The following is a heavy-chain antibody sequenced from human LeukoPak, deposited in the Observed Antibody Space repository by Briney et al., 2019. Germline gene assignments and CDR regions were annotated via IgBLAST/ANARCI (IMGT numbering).Heavy chain of an antibody. D-gene: IGHD3-10*01. V-gene: IGHV3-48*01. Sequence: GGSLRLSCAASGFTFSSYSMNWVRQAPGKGLEWVSYISSSSSTIYYADSVKGRFTISRDNAKNSLYLQMNSLRAEDTAVYYCARVKYYYGSGRTVPAYDYWGQGTLVTVSS. CDR1: GFTFSSYS. CDR2: ISSSSSTI. J-gene: IGHJ4*02. CDR3: ARVKYYYGSGRTVPAYDY.